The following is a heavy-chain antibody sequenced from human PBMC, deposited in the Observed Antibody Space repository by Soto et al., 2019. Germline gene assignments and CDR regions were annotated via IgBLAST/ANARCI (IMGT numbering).Heavy chain of an antibody. CDR3: AKNGVVRGVTFLFDY. CDR1: GFTFSSFA. Sequence: EVQLLESGGGLVQPGGSLRLSCAASGFTFSSFAMSWVRQAPGKGLEWVSAISGSGGSTYYADSVKGRFTISRDNSKNTLYLQMNSLRAEDTAVYYCAKNGVVRGVTFLFDYWGQGTLVTVSS. V-gene: IGHV3-23*01. J-gene: IGHJ4*02. D-gene: IGHD3-10*01. CDR2: ISGSGGST.